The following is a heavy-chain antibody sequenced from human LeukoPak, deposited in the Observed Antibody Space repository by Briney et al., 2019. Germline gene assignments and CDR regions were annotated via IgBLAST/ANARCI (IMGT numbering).Heavy chain of an antibody. CDR3: ARDGHHDYGDYSVWVY. Sequence: GGSLRLSCAASGFTFSSYGMHWVRQAPGKGLEWVAVIYSGGSTYYADSVQGRFPISRDNSKNTLYLQMNSLRAEDTAVYYCARDGHHDYGDYSVWVYWGQGTLVTVSS. CDR2: IYSGGST. J-gene: IGHJ4*02. V-gene: IGHV3-NL1*01. D-gene: IGHD4-17*01. CDR1: GFTFSSYG.